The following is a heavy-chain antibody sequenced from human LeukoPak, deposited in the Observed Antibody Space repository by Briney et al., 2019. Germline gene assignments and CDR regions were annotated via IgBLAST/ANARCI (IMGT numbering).Heavy chain of an antibody. CDR1: GFTVSSNY. CDR3: ARLVGGSSGWYSYFDY. D-gene: IGHD6-19*01. J-gene: IGHJ4*02. V-gene: IGHV3-66*04. CDR2: FYADGST. Sequence: PGGSLRLSCAASGFTVSSNYMSWVRQAPGKGLEWASVFYADGSTYYADSAKGRFTISRDNSKNTLYLQMNSLRVEDTAVYYCARLVGGSSGWYSYFDYWGQGTLVTVSS.